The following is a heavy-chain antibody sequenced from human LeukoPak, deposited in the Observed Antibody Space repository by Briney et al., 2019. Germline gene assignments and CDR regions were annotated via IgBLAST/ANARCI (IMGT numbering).Heavy chain of an antibody. J-gene: IGHJ4*02. Sequence: GGSLRLSCAASGFTFSSYSMNWVRQAPGKGLEWVAVISYDGSNKYYADSVKGRFTISRDNSKNTLYLQMNSLRAEDTAVYYCARGDFWSGYQDYFDYWGQGTLVTVSS. CDR3: ARGDFWSGYQDYFDY. D-gene: IGHD3-3*01. CDR2: ISYDGSNK. CDR1: GFTFSSYS. V-gene: IGHV3-30*03.